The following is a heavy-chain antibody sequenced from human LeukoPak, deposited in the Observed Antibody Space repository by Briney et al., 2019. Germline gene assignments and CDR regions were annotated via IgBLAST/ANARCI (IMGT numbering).Heavy chain of an antibody. V-gene: IGHV3-30*18. J-gene: IGHJ2*01. CDR2: ISYDGSNT. Sequence: GGSLRLSCAASGFTFSSYGMHWVRQAPGKGLELVAVISYDGSNTYYADSVKGRFTISRDNSKNTLYLQMNSLRAEDTAVYYCAKNGATVSHWYFDLWGRGTLVTVSS. CDR1: GFTFSSYG. D-gene: IGHD4-17*01. CDR3: AKNGATVSHWYFDL.